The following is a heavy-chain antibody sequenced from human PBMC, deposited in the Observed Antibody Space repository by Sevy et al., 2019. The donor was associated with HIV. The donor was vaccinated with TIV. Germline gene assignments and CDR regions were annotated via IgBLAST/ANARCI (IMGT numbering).Heavy chain of an antibody. Sequence: GGSLRLSCAASGFSFSTYDMNWVRQAPGKGLEWVSAISGSGATTYYADSLKGRFTISRDNSKNTLYLQMNSPRDEDTAVYYCAKGGGSSYGYYYGMDVWGQGTTVTVSS. CDR1: GFSFSTYD. D-gene: IGHD3-22*01. CDR2: ISGSGATT. CDR3: AKGGGSSYGYYYGMDV. V-gene: IGHV3-23*01. J-gene: IGHJ6*02.